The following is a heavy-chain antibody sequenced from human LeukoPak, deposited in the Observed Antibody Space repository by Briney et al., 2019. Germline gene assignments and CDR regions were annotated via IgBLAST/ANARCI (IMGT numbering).Heavy chain of an antibody. Sequence: SETLSLTCTVSGGSISSGSYYWSWIRQPAGKGLEWIGRIYTSGSTNYNPSLKSRVTISVDTSKNQFSLKLSSVTAADTAVYYCARVEVSRYYGSGSINYWGQGTLVTVSS. CDR3: ARVEVSRYYGSGSINY. J-gene: IGHJ4*02. D-gene: IGHD3-10*01. V-gene: IGHV4-61*02. CDR1: GGSISSGSYY. CDR2: IYTSGST.